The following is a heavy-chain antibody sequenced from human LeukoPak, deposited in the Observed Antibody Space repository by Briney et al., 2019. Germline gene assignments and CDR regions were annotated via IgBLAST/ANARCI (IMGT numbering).Heavy chain of an antibody. CDR1: GGSISSGGYY. V-gene: IGHV3-11*01. J-gene: IGHJ4*02. D-gene: IGHD5-24*01. CDR2: ISSSGVTI. CDR3: AKGYKYGHY. Sequence: LSLTCTVSGGSISSGGYYWSWIRQHPGKGLEWISYISSSGVTIYYADSVKGRFTISRDNAKNILYLQMNGLRAEDTAVYYCAKGYKYGHYWGQGSLVTVSS.